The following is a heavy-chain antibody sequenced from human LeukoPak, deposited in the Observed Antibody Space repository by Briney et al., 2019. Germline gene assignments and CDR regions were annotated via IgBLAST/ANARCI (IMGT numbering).Heavy chain of an antibody. V-gene: IGHV3-21*01. CDR2: ISSSNSFI. D-gene: IGHD5-24*01. J-gene: IGHJ4*02. CDR1: GFSFTTYS. Sequence: TGGSLRLSCAAYGFSFTTYSMNWVRQAPGKGLEWVSSISSSNSFIYYADSVKGRFTISRDNAKNSLYLQMNSLRAEDTAVYYCARDGGWLQYIDYWGEGTLVTVSS. CDR3: ARDGGWLQYIDY.